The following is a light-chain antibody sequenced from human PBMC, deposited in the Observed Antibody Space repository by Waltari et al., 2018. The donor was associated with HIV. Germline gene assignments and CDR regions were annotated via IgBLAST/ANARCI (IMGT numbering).Light chain of an antibody. V-gene: IGKV3-20*01. J-gene: IGKJ4*01. CDR3: QQYAGSPPLT. CDR1: QSVSSTY. Sequence: EIVLTQSPGTLSLSPGERATLSCRASQSVSSTYLAWYQQKPGQSRRLPLYGASSRATGIPDRFSGSGSGTDFTLTISRLEPEDFAVYYCQQYAGSPPLTFGGGTKVESK. CDR2: GAS.